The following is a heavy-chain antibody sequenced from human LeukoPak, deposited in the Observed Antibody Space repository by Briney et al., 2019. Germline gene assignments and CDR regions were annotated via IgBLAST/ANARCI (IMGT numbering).Heavy chain of an antibody. CDR3: AKDDRWLQFCC. Sequence: GGSLRLTCAASGFSFSSYAMSWVRQAPGKGLEWVSAISGSGGSTYYADSVKGRFTISRDISKNTLYLQMNSLRAEDTAVYYCAKDDRWLQFCCWGQGTLVTVSA. J-gene: IGHJ4*02. CDR2: ISGSGGST. V-gene: IGHV3-23*01. D-gene: IGHD5-24*01. CDR1: GFSFSSYA.